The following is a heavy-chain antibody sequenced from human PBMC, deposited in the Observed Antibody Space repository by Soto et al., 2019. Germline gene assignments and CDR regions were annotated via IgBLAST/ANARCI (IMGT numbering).Heavy chain of an antibody. D-gene: IGHD5-18*01. CDR2: ISYDECNK. V-gene: IGHV3-30*18. J-gene: IGHJ3*02. Sequence: ALRLSCAASGFTFSSYGMHWVRQAPGKGLEWVAVISYDECNKYYADSVKGRFTISRDNSRNTLYLQMNSLRPEDTAVYYCAKNRGYNYGLDAFDIWGQGT. CDR3: AKNRGYNYGLDAFDI. CDR1: GFTFSSYG.